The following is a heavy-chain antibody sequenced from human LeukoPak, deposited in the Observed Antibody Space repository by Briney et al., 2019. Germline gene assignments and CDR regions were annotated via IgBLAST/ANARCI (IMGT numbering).Heavy chain of an antibody. D-gene: IGHD3-16*01. CDR3: ATSWGYKDAFDI. V-gene: IGHV4-31*03. Sequence: SETLSLPCTVSGGSLGGGGSYWGWIHQNQGKGPEWIGYIHNSGSTYYNPSLKSRVTISVDTSKTQFSLKLSSVTAADTAVYYCATSWGYKDAFDIWGQGTLVTASS. J-gene: IGHJ3*02. CDR2: IHNSGST. CDR1: GGSLGGGGSY.